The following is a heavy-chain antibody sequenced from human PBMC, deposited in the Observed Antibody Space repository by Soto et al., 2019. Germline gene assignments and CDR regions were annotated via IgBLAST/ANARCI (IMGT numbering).Heavy chain of an antibody. CDR1: GFTFNTYA. CDR3: AKVIRRDAYGAFDV. V-gene: IGHV3-23*01. Sequence: LRLSCAASGFTFNTYAMTWVRQPPGKGLEWVSSISLTGGSVYDADSVKGRFTISRDNSKNILYLQMTSLRVEDTAKYFCAKVIRRDAYGAFDVWGQGTMVTVSS. D-gene: IGHD4-17*01. CDR2: ISLTGGSV. J-gene: IGHJ3*01.